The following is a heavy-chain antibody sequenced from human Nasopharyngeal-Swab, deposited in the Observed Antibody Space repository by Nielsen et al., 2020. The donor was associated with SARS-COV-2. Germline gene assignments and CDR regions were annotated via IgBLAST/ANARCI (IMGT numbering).Heavy chain of an antibody. D-gene: IGHD6-6*01. CDR1: GFIFSSYA. CDR3: ARGSSSYYFDY. V-gene: IGHV3-30-3*01. Sequence: GESLKISCAASGFIFSSYAMHWVRQAPGKGLEWVAVISYDGSNKYYADSVKGRFTISRDNSKNTLYLQMNSLRAEDTAVYYCARGSSSYYFDYWGQGTLVTVSS. CDR2: ISYDGSNK. J-gene: IGHJ4*02.